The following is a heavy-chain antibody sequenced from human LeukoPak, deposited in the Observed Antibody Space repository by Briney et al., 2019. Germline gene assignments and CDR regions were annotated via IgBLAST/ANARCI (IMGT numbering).Heavy chain of an antibody. CDR3: ARDGWKRGYCSGGSCYRYYYGMDV. D-gene: IGHD2-15*01. Sequence: SQTLSLTCTVSGGSISSGGYYWSWIRQHPGKGLEWIGYIYYSGSAYYNPSLKSRVTISVDTSKNQFSLKLSSVTAADTAVYYCARDGWKRGYCSGGSCYRYYYGMDVWGQGTTVTVSS. V-gene: IGHV4-31*03. CDR1: GGSISSGGYY. CDR2: IYYSGSA. J-gene: IGHJ6*02.